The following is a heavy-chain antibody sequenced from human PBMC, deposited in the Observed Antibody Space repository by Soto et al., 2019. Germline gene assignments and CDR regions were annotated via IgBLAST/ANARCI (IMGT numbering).Heavy chain of an antibody. J-gene: IGHJ4*02. Sequence: ASVKVSCKASGYKFSSYGINWVRQAPGQGLEWMGWINTDNGNRNYAQKFEDRVAMTTATSTNTVYMELRSLKADDTAIYYCARDRLRGYDNSGFYSWGQGTLVTAPQ. CDR2: INTDNGNR. D-gene: IGHD3-22*01. V-gene: IGHV1-18*01. CDR1: GYKFSSYG. CDR3: ARDRLRGYDNSGFYS.